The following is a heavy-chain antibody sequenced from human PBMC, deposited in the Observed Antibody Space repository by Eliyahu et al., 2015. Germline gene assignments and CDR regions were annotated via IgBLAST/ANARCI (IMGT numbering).Heavy chain of an antibody. CDR2: IFSNDEK. V-gene: IGHV2-26*01. CDR3: ARGGSYYDILTGYSLARNWFDP. J-gene: IGHJ5*02. D-gene: IGHD3-9*01. Sequence: QVTLKESGPVLVKPTETLTLTCTVXGFSLSNARMGVSXIRQPPGKALEWLAHIFSNDEKSYSTSLKSRLTISKDTSKSQVVLTMTNMDPVDTATYYCARGGSYYDILTGYSLARNWFDPWGQGTLVTVSS. CDR1: GFSLSNARMG.